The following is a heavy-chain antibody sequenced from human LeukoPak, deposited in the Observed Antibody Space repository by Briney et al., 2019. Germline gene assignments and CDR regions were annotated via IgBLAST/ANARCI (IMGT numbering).Heavy chain of an antibody. D-gene: IGHD1-26*01. Sequence: GGSLRLSCAASGFTFTGHEMNWVRQAPGTGLEWISYVGTRGDIIFYAESVKGRFTIARDNAMNSLYLQMNSLRAEDTAVYYCARGASGGYYDIFDYWGQGTLVTVSS. CDR2: VGTRGDII. J-gene: IGHJ4*02. CDR1: GFTFTGHE. V-gene: IGHV3-48*03. CDR3: ARGASGGYYDIFDY.